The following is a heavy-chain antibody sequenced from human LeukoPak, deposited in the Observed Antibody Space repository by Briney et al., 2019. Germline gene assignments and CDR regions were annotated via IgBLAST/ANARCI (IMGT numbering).Heavy chain of an antibody. J-gene: IGHJ4*02. V-gene: IGHV1-69*04. CDR1: GGTFSRYA. CDR2: IIPILGIA. Sequence: ASVKVSRKASGGTFSRYAISWVRQPPGQELEWMGRIIPILGIANYAQKFQGRVTITADKSTSTAYMELSSLRSEDTAVYYCARMGAAAGLYYFDYWGQGTLVTVSS. D-gene: IGHD6-13*01. CDR3: ARMGAAAGLYYFDY.